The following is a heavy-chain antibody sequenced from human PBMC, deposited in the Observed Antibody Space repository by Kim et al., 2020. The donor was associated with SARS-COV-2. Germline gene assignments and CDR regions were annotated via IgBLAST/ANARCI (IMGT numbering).Heavy chain of an antibody. J-gene: IGHJ5*02. CDR1: GGSISSGGYY. CDR2: IYYSGST. Sequence: SETLSLTCTVSGGSISSGGYYWSWIRQHPGKDLEWIGYIYYSGSTYYNPSLKSRVTISVDTSKNQFSLKLSSVTAADTAVYYCAREASGSYTDNWFDPWGQGTLVTVSS. V-gene: IGHV4-31*03. CDR3: AREASGSYTDNWFDP. D-gene: IGHD1-26*01.